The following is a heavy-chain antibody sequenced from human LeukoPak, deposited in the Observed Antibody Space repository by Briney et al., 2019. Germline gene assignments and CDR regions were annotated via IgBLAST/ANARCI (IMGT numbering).Heavy chain of an antibody. V-gene: IGHV3-74*01. CDR1: GFTFSSYW. D-gene: IGHD3-22*01. J-gene: IGHJ1*01. Sequence: GGSLTLSCAASGFTFSSYWMHWVRHAPGKGVVWVSRIKRDGSTRYADSVKGRFTISRDNPKNTVSLQMTSLRAEDTGVYYCARAPSEIGGYYPEYFRHWGQGTLVIVSS. CDR2: IKRDGST. CDR3: ARAPSEIGGYYPEYFRH.